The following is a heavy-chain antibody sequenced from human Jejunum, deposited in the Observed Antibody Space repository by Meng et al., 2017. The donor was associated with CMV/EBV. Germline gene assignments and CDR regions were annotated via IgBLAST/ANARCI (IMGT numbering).Heavy chain of an antibody. D-gene: IGHD2/OR15-2a*01. V-gene: IGHV4-34*01. CDR1: GGSFVGSS. CDR2: IHPIVST. J-gene: IGHJ4*02. CDR3: ARGQDEYKLGNN. Sequence: ASYGGSFVGSSCSWLRHPPGKGLEWIGEIHPIVSTHFTTFLKSRVTMSIDTSKNQISLNLNSVTAADTALYFCARGQDEYKLGNNWGQGTLVTVSS.